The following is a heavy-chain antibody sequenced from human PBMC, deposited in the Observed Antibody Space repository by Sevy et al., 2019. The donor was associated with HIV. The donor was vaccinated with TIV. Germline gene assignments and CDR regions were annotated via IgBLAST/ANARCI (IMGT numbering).Heavy chain of an antibody. CDR2: TRNKANSYTT. CDR3: AREGYCSGGSCYYYYYGMDV. CDR1: GFTFSDHY. J-gene: IGHJ6*02. D-gene: IGHD2-15*01. Sequence: GGSLRLSCAASGFTFSDHYMDWVRQAPGKGLEWVGRTRNKANSYTTEYAASVKGRFTISSDDSKNSLYLQMNSLKTEDTAVYYCAREGYCSGGSCYYYYYGMDVWGQGTTVTVSS. V-gene: IGHV3-72*01.